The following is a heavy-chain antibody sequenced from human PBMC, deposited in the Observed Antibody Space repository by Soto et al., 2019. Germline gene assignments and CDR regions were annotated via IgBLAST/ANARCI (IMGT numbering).Heavy chain of an antibody. J-gene: IGHJ6*02. Sequence: WQTLSLPGNVGGGSNYTNYWSWHRQTQGKGLPWLGYSSDGGSTSYNPSLSSRLTISVDTCKKQVSRKLTSVSAADTATYFCAGYCSSLICPEAHYFGVEVWGQGTTV. CDR1: GGSNYTNY. D-gene: IGHD2-2*01. CDR3: AGYCSSLICPEAHYFGVEV. CDR2: SSDGGST. V-gene: IGHV4-59*13.